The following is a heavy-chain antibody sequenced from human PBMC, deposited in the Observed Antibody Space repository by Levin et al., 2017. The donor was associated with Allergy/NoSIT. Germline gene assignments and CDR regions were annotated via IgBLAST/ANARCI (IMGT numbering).Heavy chain of an antibody. CDR3: ARHDYGDYLDWFDP. CDR2: IYYSGST. V-gene: IGHV4-39*01. CDR1: GGSISSSSYY. D-gene: IGHD4-17*01. Sequence: SETLSLTCTVSGGSISSSSYYWGWIRQPPGKGLEWIGSIYYSGSTYYNPSLKSRVTISVDTSKNQFSLKLSSVTAADTAVYYCARHDYGDYLDWFDPWGQGTLVTVSS. J-gene: IGHJ5*02.